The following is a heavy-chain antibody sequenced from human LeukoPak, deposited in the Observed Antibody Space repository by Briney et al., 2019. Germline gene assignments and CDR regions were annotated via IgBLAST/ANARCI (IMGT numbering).Heavy chain of an antibody. CDR3: ARDRSRGYFPFDP. CDR2: IYYSGST. J-gene: IGHJ5*02. D-gene: IGHD2-15*01. CDR1: GGSISSYY. V-gene: IGHV4-59*01. Sequence: SETLSLTCTVSGGSISSYYWSWIRQPPGKGLEWIGYIYYSGSTNYSPSLKSRVTISVDTSKNQFSLKLSSVTAADTAVYYCARDRSRGYFPFDPWGQGTLVTVSS.